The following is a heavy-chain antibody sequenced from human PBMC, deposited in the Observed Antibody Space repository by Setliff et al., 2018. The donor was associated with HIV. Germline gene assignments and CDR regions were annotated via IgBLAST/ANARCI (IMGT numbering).Heavy chain of an antibody. D-gene: IGHD3-3*01. CDR3: ARRVTIVAMELLYYYMDV. CDR1: GGSIRSSSYY. V-gene: IGHV4-39*01. Sequence: PSETLSLTCTVSGGSIRSSSYYWGWIRQPPGKGLEWIGSIYYSGNTYYNPSLKSRVTISVDTSKNQFSLKLSSVTAADTAVYYCARRVTIVAMELLYYYMDVWGKGTTVTVSS. CDR2: IYYSGNT. J-gene: IGHJ6*03.